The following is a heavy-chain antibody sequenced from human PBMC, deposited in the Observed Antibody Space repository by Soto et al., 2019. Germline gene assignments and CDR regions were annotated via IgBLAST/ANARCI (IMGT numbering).Heavy chain of an antibody. J-gene: IGHJ4*02. CDR2: FSVSGGNT. CDR3: AKLGVSIRLLSQPH. Sequence: GGSLRLSCVDSGFTFSSYAMSWVRQAPGKGLEWVSVFSVSGGNTYYADSVKGRFTISRDNSKNTLYLQMSSLRADDTAVYFWAKLGVSIRLLSQPHWGRVAMVT. V-gene: IGHV3-23*01. D-gene: IGHD3-3*01. CDR1: GFTFSSYA.